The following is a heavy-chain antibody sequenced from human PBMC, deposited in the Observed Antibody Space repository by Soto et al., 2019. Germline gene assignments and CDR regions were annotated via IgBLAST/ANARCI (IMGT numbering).Heavy chain of an antibody. CDR3: AKRPRALLTFDY. CDR2: ISDSGGTS. V-gene: IGHV3-23*04. J-gene: IGHJ4*02. D-gene: IGHD1-26*01. Sequence: EVQLVDSGGGLVQPGGSLRLSCPPSGFIFSNYVMSWVRQAPGKGLEWVSSISDSGGTSYYADSVKGRFTISRDNSKNTLYLQMNSLRAEDTAIYYCAKRPRALLTFDYWGQGTLVTVSS. CDR1: GFIFSNYV.